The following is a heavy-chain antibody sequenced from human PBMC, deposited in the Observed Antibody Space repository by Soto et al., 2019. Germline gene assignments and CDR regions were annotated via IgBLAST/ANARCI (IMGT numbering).Heavy chain of an antibody. CDR1: GFTFTSSA. Sequence: ASVKVSCKASGFTFTSSAVQWVRQARGQRLEWIGWIVVGSGNTNYAQKFQERVTITRDMSTSTAYMELSSLRSEDTAVYYCAADFSSSGWYDYNFDYWGQGTLVTVSS. J-gene: IGHJ4*02. CDR2: IVVGSGNT. D-gene: IGHD6-19*01. CDR3: AADFSSSGWYDYNFDY. V-gene: IGHV1-58*01.